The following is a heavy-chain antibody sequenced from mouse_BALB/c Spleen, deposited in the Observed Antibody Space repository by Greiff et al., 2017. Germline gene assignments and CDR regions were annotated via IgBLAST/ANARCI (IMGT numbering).Heavy chain of an antibody. CDR1: GYSITSGYY. CDR2: ISYDGSN. D-gene: IGHD2-10*02. J-gene: IGHJ2*01. CDR3: ARGKYGNTGY. V-gene: IGHV3-6*02. Sequence: EVQRVESGPGLVKPSQSLSLTCSVTGYSITSGYYWNWIRQFPGNKLEWMGYISYDGSNNYNPSLKNRISITRDTSKNQFFLKLNSVTTEDTATYYCARGKYGNTGYWGQGTTLTVSS.